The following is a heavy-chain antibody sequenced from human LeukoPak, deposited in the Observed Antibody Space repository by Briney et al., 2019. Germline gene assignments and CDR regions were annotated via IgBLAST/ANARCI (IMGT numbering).Heavy chain of an antibody. J-gene: IGHJ4*02. D-gene: IGHD6-19*01. CDR1: RFRPEDHG. CDR2: INWNGGST. CDR3: AGGDRYGWYFDY. V-gene: IGHV3-20*04. Sequence: GGSLRLSCAASRFRPEDHGMSWVAQAPGKGLEWVSGINWNGGSTGYGDSVKGRFTISRDNAKNSLYLQMSSLRAEDTALYYCAGGDRYGWYFDYWGQGILVTVSS.